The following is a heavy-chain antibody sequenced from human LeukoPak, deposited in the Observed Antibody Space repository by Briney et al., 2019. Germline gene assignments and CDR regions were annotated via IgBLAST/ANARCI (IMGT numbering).Heavy chain of an antibody. CDR2: ISNDGSSS. J-gene: IGHJ6*02. V-gene: IGHV3-74*01. Sequence: PGGSLRLSCAASGFTFSNSWMHWVRQVPGKGLLWVSRISNDGSSSIYADSVKGRFTISRDNSKNALYLQMNSLRDEDTAVYYCARETGGCTGGRCYEAYYYGMDVWGQGTTVTVSS. D-gene: IGHD2-15*01. CDR1: GFTFSNSW. CDR3: ARETGGCTGGRCYEAYYYGMDV.